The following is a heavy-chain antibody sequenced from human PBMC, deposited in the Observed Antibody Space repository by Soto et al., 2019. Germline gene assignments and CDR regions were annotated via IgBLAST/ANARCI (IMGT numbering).Heavy chain of an antibody. Sequence: EVRLVESGGGLVQTGGSLRLSCKAAGFMFRNYWMHWVGQVPGKGLVWVSGINADGRGRIYEESEKGRFTISRDNARNTLYLHLSSLRVDDTGVYYCARTGYGDFSDWGQGALVTVSS. CDR1: GFMFRNYW. V-gene: IGHV3-74*01. J-gene: IGHJ4*02. D-gene: IGHD4-17*01. CDR3: ARTGYGDFSD. CDR2: INADGRGR.